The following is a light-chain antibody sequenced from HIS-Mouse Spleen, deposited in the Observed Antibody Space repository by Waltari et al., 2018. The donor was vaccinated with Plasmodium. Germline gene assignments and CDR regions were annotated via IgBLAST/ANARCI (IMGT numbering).Light chain of an antibody. CDR1: SSDVGGYNY. CDR3: CSYAGSYTWV. V-gene: IGLV2-11*01. J-gene: IGLJ3*02. CDR2: DVS. Sequence: QSALTQPRSVSGSPGQSVTISCTGPSSDVGGYNYVSWYQQHPGKAPKLMMYDVSKRPSAVPDRVAGSKSGNTASLTISGLQAEDEADYYCCSYAGSYTWVFGGGTKLTVL.